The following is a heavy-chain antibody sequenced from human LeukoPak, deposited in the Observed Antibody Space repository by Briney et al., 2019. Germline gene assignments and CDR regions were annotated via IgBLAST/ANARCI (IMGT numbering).Heavy chain of an antibody. V-gene: IGHV3-23*01. CDR2: ISGSGGST. Sequence: GGSLRLSCAASGFIVSTNYMTWVRQAPGKGLEWVSAISGSGGSTYYADSVKGRFTISRDNSKNTLYLQMNSLRAEDTAVYYCAKDLRGYYYDSGADYWGQGTLVTVSS. CDR3: AKDLRGYYYDSGADY. CDR1: GFIVSTNY. D-gene: IGHD3-22*01. J-gene: IGHJ4*02.